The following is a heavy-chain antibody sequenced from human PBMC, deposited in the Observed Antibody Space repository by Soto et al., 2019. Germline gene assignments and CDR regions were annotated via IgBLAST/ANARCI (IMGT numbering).Heavy chain of an antibody. CDR1: GGSFSGYY. J-gene: IGHJ4*02. CDR3: ARGGNIVVVVAATFDY. CDR2: INHSGST. V-gene: IGHV4-34*01. D-gene: IGHD2-15*01. Sequence: SETLSLTCAVYGGSFSGYYWSWIRQPPGKGLEWIGEINHSGSTNYNPSLKSRVTISVDTSKNQFSLNLSSVTAADTAVYYCARGGNIVVVVAATFDYWGQGTLDTVSS.